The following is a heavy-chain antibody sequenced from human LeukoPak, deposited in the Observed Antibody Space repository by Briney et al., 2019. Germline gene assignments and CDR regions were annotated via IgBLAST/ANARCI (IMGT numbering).Heavy chain of an antibody. J-gene: IGHJ4*02. CDR3: ATRGDSAYYYDSSGYYPFDY. D-gene: IGHD3-22*01. Sequence: SETLSLTCTVSGGSISSYYWSWIRQPPGKGLEWIGSTYYSGSTYYNPSLKSRVTISVDTSKNQFSLKLSSVTAADTAVYYCATRGDSAYYYDSSGYYPFDYWGQGTLVTVSS. V-gene: IGHV4-59*05. CDR2: TYYSGST. CDR1: GGSISSYY.